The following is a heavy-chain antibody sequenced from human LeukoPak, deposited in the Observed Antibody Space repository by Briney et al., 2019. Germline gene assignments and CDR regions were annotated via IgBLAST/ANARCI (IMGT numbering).Heavy chain of an antibody. D-gene: IGHD3-16*02. Sequence: SETLSLTCTVSGGSISSYYWSWIRQPPGKGLEWIGYIYYSGSTNYNPSLKSRVTISVDTSKNQFSLKLSSVTAADTAVYYCARGRIMITFGGVIDPGHFDYWGLGTLVTVSS. CDR1: GGSISSYY. CDR3: ARGRIMITFGGVIDPGHFDY. CDR2: IYYSGST. V-gene: IGHV4-59*01. J-gene: IGHJ4*02.